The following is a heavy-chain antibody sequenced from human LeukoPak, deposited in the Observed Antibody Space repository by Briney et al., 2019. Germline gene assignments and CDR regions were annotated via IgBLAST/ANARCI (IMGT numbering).Heavy chain of an antibody. CDR2: ISGSGGST. V-gene: IGHV3-23*01. CDR3: ARVKRNDFWSGYSSGWFDP. D-gene: IGHD3-3*01. CDR1: GFTFSSYA. J-gene: IGHJ5*02. Sequence: PGGSLRLSCAASGFTFSSYAMSWVRQAPGKGLEWVSAISGSGGSTYYADSVKGRFTISRDNAKNSLYLQMNSLRAEDTAVYYCARVKRNDFWSGYSSGWFDPWGQGTLVTVSS.